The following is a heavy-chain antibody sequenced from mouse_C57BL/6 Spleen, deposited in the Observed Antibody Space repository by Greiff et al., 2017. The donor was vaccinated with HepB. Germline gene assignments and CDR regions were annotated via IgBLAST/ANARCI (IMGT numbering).Heavy chain of an antibody. Sequence: VQLQQSGPELVKPGASVKISCKASGYAFSSSWMNWVKQRPGKGLEWIGRIYPGDGDTNYNGKFKGKATLTADKSSSTAYMQLSSLTSEDSAVYFCARRDDGYYGGFADWGQGTLVTVSA. CDR2: IYPGDGDT. D-gene: IGHD2-3*01. CDR3: ARRDDGYYGGFAD. CDR1: GYAFSSSW. J-gene: IGHJ3*01. V-gene: IGHV1-82*01.